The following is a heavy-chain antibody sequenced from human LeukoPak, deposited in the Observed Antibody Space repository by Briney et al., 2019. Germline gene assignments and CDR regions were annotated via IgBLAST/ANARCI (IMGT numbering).Heavy chain of an antibody. J-gene: IGHJ6*04. D-gene: IGHD2-2*01. Sequence: SETLSLTCAVYGGSFSGYYWSWIRQPPGKGLEWIGEINHSGSTNYNPSLKSRVTISVDTSKNQFSLKLSSVTAADTAVYCCARVRGGVVVPAAMHYYYGMDVWGKGTTVTVSS. CDR1: GGSFSGYY. V-gene: IGHV4-34*01. CDR3: ARVRGGVVVPAAMHYYYGMDV. CDR2: INHSGST.